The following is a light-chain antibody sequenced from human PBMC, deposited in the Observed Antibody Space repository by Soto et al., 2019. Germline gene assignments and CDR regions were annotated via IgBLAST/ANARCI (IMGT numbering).Light chain of an antibody. CDR1: QTIFRW. CDR2: DAS. J-gene: IGKJ1*01. V-gene: IGKV1-5*01. CDR3: QQYNSYPWT. Sequence: DIQMTQSPSTLSASVGDRVTITCRASQTIFRWLAWYQQRPGRAPNLLVSDASDLQSGVPSRFSGSGSGAEFTLSICRLQPDDFATYYCQQYNSYPWTFGQGTKV.